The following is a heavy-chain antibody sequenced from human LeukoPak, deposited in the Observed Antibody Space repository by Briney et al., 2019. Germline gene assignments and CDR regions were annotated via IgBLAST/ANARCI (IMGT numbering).Heavy chain of an antibody. J-gene: IGHJ4*02. V-gene: IGHV3-23*01. CDR1: GFTFTRYS. D-gene: IGHD3-22*01. CDR2: ISGGGGST. CDR3: AKGSHISGYYFYFDY. Sequence: PGGSLRLSCAASGFTFTRYSMNWVRQAPGKGLEWVSTISGGGGSTYYAGSVKGRFTISRDNSKNTLYLQVNSLRAEDTAVYYCAKGSHISGYYFYFDYWGQGTLVTVSS.